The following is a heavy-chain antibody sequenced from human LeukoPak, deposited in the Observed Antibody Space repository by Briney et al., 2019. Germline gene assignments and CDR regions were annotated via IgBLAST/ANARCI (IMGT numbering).Heavy chain of an antibody. J-gene: IGHJ4*02. CDR2: IYYSGST. CDR1: GGSISSSSYY. CDR3: ARVTGASGSYPGRVDY. V-gene: IGHV4-39*07. Sequence: SETLSLTCTVSGGSISSSSYYWGWIRQPPGKGLEWIGSIYYSGSTYYNPSLKSRVTIPVDTSKNQFSLKLSSVTAADTAVYYCARVTGASGSYPGRVDYWGQGTLVTVSS. D-gene: IGHD1-26*01.